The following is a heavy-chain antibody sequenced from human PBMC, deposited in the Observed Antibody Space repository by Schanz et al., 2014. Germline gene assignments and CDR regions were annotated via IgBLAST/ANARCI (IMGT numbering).Heavy chain of an antibody. J-gene: IGHJ4*02. CDR1: GFSFSSYT. CDR3: AMGGYQLHH. D-gene: IGHD1-7*01. Sequence: EVQLLESGGGLVQPGESLRLSCAASGFSFSSYTMSWVRQAPGKGLVWVSHINSDGTTTTYADSVKGRFTISRDNAENTLYLQMNSLRVEDTAVYYCAMGGYQLHHWGQGTLVTVSS. CDR2: INSDGTTT. V-gene: IGHV3-74*02.